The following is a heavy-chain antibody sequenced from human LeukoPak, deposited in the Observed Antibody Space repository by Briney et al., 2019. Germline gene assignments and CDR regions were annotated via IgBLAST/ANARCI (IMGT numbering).Heavy chain of an antibody. Sequence: ASVKVSCKASGGTFSSYAISWVRQAPGQGLEWMGGIIPIFGTANYAQKFQGRVTITADESTSTAYMELSSLRSEDTAVYYCARARREQQLGYYYYGMDVWGQGTTVTVSS. V-gene: IGHV1-69*13. CDR1: GGTFSSYA. CDR3: ARARREQQLGYYYYGMDV. CDR2: IIPIFGTA. J-gene: IGHJ6*02. D-gene: IGHD6-13*01.